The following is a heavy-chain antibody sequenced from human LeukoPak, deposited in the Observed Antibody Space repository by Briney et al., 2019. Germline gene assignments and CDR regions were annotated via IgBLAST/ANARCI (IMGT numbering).Heavy chain of an antibody. CDR1: GDFISSSSYY. Sequence: SETLSLTCTVSGDFISSSSYYWGWIRQPPGKGLEWIGDIYYTGKTYYNPSLKSRVFISIDTSKTYFSLNLNFVTAADTAVYYCARRRYYDSTGYFEWGRGSLVTVSS. CDR3: ARRRYYDSTGYFE. V-gene: IGHV4-39*02. D-gene: IGHD3-22*01. J-gene: IGHJ1*01. CDR2: IYYTGKT.